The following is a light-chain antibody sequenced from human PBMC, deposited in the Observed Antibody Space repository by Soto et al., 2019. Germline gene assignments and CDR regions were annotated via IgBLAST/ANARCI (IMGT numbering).Light chain of an antibody. Sequence: DIQMTQSPSTLATSVGNRVTITCRDSQNINRWLAWYQQKPGKAPKVLIYDASSLESGVPSRFSGSGSGTEFTLTITSLQPDDFATYYCQQYDGNFGPGTKVDIK. CDR1: QNINRW. V-gene: IGKV1-5*01. CDR2: DAS. J-gene: IGKJ3*01. CDR3: QQYDGN.